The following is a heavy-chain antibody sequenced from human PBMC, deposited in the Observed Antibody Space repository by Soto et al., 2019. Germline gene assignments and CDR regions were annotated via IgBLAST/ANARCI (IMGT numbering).Heavy chain of an antibody. V-gene: IGHV3-33*01. D-gene: IGHD3-10*01. J-gene: IGHJ4*02. Sequence: GGSLRLSCAASGFTFSSYGMHWVRQAPGKGLEWVAVIWYDGINKYYADSLKGGFTISRDNSKTTLFLQMNSLRAEDTAVYYCARGAHGSGSYLDYWGQGTLSPSPQ. CDR2: IWYDGINK. CDR1: GFTFSSYG. CDR3: ARGAHGSGSYLDY.